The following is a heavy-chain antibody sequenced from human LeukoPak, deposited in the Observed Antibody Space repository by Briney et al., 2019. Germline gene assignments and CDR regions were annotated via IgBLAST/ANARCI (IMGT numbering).Heavy chain of an antibody. J-gene: IGHJ4*02. Sequence: SETLSLTCTVSGGSVSSGSYYWSWIRQPPGKGLEWIGYIYYSGSTNYNPSLKSRVTISVDTSKNQLSLKLSSVTAADAAVYYCARSDGAGATDYWGQGTLVTVSS. D-gene: IGHD1-26*01. CDR2: IYYSGST. CDR1: GGSVSSGSYY. CDR3: ARSDGAGATDY. V-gene: IGHV4-61*01.